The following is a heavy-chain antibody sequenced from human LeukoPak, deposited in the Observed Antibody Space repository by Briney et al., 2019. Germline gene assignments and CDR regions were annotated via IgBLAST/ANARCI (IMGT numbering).Heavy chain of an antibody. V-gene: IGHV4-34*01. D-gene: IGHD3-22*01. CDR3: ATRGGLYYESHGYPDFDH. CDR2: INQSGST. J-gene: IGHJ4*02. Sequence: PSETLSLTCSVSGGSLSPYYWSWIRQPPGGGLEWLGEINQSGSTNYNPSLKSRVTISVEKFKNQFSLEVTSVTAADTAIYYCATRGGLYYESHGYPDFDHWGQGTLVTVSS. CDR1: GGSLSPYY.